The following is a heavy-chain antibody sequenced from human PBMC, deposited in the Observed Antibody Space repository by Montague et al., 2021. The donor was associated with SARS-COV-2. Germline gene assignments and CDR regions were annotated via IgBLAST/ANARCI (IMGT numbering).Heavy chain of an antibody. D-gene: IGHD3-10*01. V-gene: IGHV6-1*01. CDR2: TYYRSKWYN. J-gene: IGHJ6*02. Sequence: CAISGDSVSSNSAAWNWIRQSPSRGLEWLGRTYYRSKWYNDYAVSAKSRITINPDTSKNQFSLQLNSVTPEDTAVYYCARGIWFGELLTGYYYYGMDVWGQGTTVNVS. CDR1: GDSVSSNSAA. CDR3: ARGIWFGELLTGYYYYGMDV.